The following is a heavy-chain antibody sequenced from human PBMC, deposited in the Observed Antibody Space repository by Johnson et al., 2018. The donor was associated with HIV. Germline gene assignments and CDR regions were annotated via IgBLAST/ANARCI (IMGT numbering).Heavy chain of an antibody. J-gene: IGHJ3*02. CDR1: GFTFSNYA. D-gene: IGHD3-10*01. Sequence: QVQLVESGGGVVQPGRSLRLSCAASGFTFSNYAMHWVRQAPGKGLEWVAVISYDGNNKYYADSVKGRFTISRDNSKNTMYLQMNSLRVEDTAVYYCASEVRGVLDIWGQGTMVTVSS. CDR2: ISYDGNNK. V-gene: IGHV3-30*04. CDR3: ASEVRGVLDI.